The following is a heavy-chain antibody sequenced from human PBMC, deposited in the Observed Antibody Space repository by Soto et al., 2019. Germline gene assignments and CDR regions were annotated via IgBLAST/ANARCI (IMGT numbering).Heavy chain of an antibody. D-gene: IGHD3-16*01. CDR1: GYTLTSYD. Sequence: ASVKVSCKVSGYTLTSYDINWVRQATGQGLEWMGWMNPNSGNTVYAQKFQGRVTMTRNTSVSTAYMELSSLRSEDTAVYYCARERSYGMDVWGQGTTVTVSS. V-gene: IGHV1-8*01. CDR3: ARERSYGMDV. J-gene: IGHJ6*02. CDR2: MNPNSGNT.